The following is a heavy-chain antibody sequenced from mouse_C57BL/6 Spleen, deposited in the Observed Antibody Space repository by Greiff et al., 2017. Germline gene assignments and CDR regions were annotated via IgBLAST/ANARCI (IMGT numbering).Heavy chain of an antibody. V-gene: IGHV3-6*01. CDR3: ARDPITTAPYYYAMDY. J-gene: IGHJ4*01. Sequence: VQLQQSGPGLVKPSQSLSLTCSVTGYSITSGYYWNWIRQFPGNKLEWMGYISYDGSNNYNPSLKNRIPITRDTSKNQFFLKLNSVTTEDTATYYCARDPITTAPYYYAMDYWGQGTSVTVSS. D-gene: IGHD1-2*01. CDR1: GYSITSGYY. CDR2: ISYDGSN.